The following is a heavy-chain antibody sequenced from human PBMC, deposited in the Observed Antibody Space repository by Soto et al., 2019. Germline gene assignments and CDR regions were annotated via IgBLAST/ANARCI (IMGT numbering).Heavy chain of an antibody. J-gene: IGHJ4*02. Sequence: GGSLRLSCAASGFTFSNAWMNWVRQAPGKGLEWVGRIKSKTDGGTTDYAAPVKGRFTISRDDSKNTLYLQMNSLKTEDTATYYCARGSGYIMGFDYWGQGTLVTVSS. V-gene: IGHV3-15*07. CDR1: GFTFSNAW. D-gene: IGHD6-13*01. CDR3: ARGSGYIMGFDY. CDR2: IKSKTDGGTT.